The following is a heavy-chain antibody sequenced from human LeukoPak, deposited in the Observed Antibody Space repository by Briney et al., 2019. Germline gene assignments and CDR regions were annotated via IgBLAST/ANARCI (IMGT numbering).Heavy chain of an antibody. D-gene: IGHD3-10*01. CDR3: ARRISYPRYYGSGSYSEQTKYYFDY. CDR1: GGSISSYY. CDR2: IYYSGST. J-gene: IGHJ4*02. V-gene: IGHV4-59*12. Sequence: SETLSLTCTVSGGSISSYYWSWIRQPPGKGLEWIGYIYYSGSTNYNPSLKSRVTISVDTSKNQFSLKLSSVTAADTAVYYCARRISYPRYYGSGSYSEQTKYYFDYWGQGALVTVSS.